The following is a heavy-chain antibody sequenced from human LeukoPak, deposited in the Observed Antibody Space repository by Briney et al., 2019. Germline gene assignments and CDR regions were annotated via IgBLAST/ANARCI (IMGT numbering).Heavy chain of an antibody. V-gene: IGHV4-39*07. D-gene: IGHD2-2*01. CDR1: GGSISSSSYY. CDR2: IYYSGST. CDR3: ASARRAMACGYFDY. J-gene: IGHJ4*02. Sequence: PSETLSLTCTVSGGSISSSSYYWGWIRQPRGKGLEWIGRIYYSGSTYYNPSLKSRVTISVDTSKTQFSLKLSSVIAADTAVYCCASARRAMACGYFDYWGQGTLVTVSS.